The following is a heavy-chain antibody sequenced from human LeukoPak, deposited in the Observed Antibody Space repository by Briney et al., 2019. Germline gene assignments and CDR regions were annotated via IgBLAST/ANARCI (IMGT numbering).Heavy chain of an antibody. D-gene: IGHD6-13*01. V-gene: IGHV1-2*02. CDR3: ARYYSSNWQFDY. Sequence: ASVKVSCKTSGYTFSDYFVHWVRQAPGQGLEWMGWIKPNSGGTAYAQKFQGRVTMTRDTSIRAAYMELSRLRYDDTVVYYCARYYSSNWQFDYWGQGTLVTVSS. CDR2: IKPNSGGT. CDR1: GYTFSDYF. J-gene: IGHJ4*02.